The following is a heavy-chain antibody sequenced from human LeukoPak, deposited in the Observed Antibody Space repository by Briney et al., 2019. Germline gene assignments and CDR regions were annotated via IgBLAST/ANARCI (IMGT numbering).Heavy chain of an antibody. J-gene: IGHJ4*02. CDR2: IIPIFGTA. V-gene: IGHV1-69*01. Sequence: GSSVKVSCKASGGTFSSYAISWVRQAPGQGLEWMGGIIPIFGTANYAQKFQGRVTITADESTSTAYMELSSLRSEDTAVYYCARVTYYYDSSGYDYWGQGTLVTVSS. CDR1: GGTFSSYA. CDR3: ARVTYYYDSSGYDY. D-gene: IGHD3-22*01.